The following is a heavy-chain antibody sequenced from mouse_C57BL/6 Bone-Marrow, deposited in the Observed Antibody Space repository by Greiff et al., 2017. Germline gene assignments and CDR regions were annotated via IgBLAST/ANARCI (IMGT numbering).Heavy chain of an antibody. CDR1: GYTFTSYW. D-gene: IGHD2-2*01. V-gene: IGHV1-50*01. CDR2: IDPSDSYT. Sequence: QVQLQQSGAELVKPGASVKLSCKASGYTFTSYWMQWVKQRPGQGLEWIGEIDPSDSYTNYNQKFQGKATLTVDTSSSTAYMQLSSLTSEDSAVYYCARSDGYDWFAYWGQGSLVTVSA. J-gene: IGHJ3*01. CDR3: ARSDGYDWFAY.